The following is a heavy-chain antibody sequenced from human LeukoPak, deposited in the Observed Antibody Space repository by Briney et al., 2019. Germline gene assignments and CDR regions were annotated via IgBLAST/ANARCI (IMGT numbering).Heavy chain of an antibody. J-gene: IGHJ3*02. CDR1: GFTFTSYA. D-gene: IGHD3-9*01. V-gene: IGHV3-23*01. Sequence: PGGSLRLSCVVSGFTFTSYAMTWVRQAPGKGLEWVSAISGSGDFTYYADSVKGWFTISRDNSKNTLYLQMHSLRAEDTAVYYCARRRFELDIWGLGTMVSVSS. CDR2: ISGSGDFT. CDR3: ARRRFELDI.